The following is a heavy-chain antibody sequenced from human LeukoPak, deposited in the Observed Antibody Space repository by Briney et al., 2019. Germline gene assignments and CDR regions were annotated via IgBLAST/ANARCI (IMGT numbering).Heavy chain of an antibody. CDR3: ARDGGMVRGVKSFDY. CDR2: ISAYNGNT. J-gene: IGHJ4*02. CDR1: GYIFTSYA. D-gene: IGHD3-10*01. V-gene: IGHV1-18*01. Sequence: GASVKVSCKPSGYIFTSYAISWVRQAPGQGLEWMGWISAYNGNTDYAQKLQGRLTMTTDTSTSTAYLELRSLRSDDTAVYYCARDGGMVRGVKSFDYWGQGTLVTVSS.